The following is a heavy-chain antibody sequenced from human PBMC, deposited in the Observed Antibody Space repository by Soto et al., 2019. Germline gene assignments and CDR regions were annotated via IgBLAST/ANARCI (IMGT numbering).Heavy chain of an antibody. V-gene: IGHV4-59*01. CDR3: ARGGGYSYGYLLAADPTYDY. CDR2: IYYSGST. J-gene: IGHJ4*02. Sequence: SETLSLICTVPGGSISSYYWRWTRQPPGKGLEWIGSIYYSGSTNYNPSSKSRVTIPVDTSKNQFSLKLSSVTAADTAVYYCARGGGYSYGYLLAADPTYDYWGRGTLVTVSS. CDR1: GGSISSYY. D-gene: IGHD5-18*01.